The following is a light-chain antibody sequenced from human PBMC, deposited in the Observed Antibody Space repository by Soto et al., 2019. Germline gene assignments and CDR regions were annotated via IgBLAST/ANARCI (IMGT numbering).Light chain of an antibody. CDR2: EGS. CDR3: CSYAGSSTWV. J-gene: IGLJ3*02. CDR1: SSDVGSYNL. V-gene: IGLV2-23*01. Sequence: QLVLTQPASVSGSPGQSIIISCTGTSSDVGSYNLVSWYQQHPGKAPKLMIYEGSKRPSGVSNRFSGSKSGNTASLTISGLQAEDEADYYCCSYAGSSTWVFGGGTKLTVL.